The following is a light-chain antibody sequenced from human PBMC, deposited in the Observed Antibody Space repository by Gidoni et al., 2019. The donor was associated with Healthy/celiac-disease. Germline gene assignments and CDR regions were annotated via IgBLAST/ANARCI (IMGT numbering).Light chain of an antibody. V-gene: IGKV1-39*01. Sequence: EIQMTPSPSSLSASVGDRVTITCRASQSSSSYLNWYQQKPGKAPKLLIYAASSLQSGVPSRFSGSGSGTDFTLTISSLQPEDFATYYCQQSYSTPPTFGGGTKVEIK. CDR3: QQSYSTPPT. CDR1: QSSSSY. CDR2: AAS. J-gene: IGKJ4*01.